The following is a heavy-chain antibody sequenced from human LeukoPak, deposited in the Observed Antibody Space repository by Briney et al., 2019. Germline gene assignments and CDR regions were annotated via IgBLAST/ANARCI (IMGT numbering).Heavy chain of an antibody. V-gene: IGHV1-8*01. CDR3: ARVITFGGIGYNWFDP. CDR2: MNPDSGNT. J-gene: IGHJ5*02. Sequence: ASVKVSCKASGYTFTNYDINWVRQATGQGLEWMGWMNPDSGNTGYAQKFQGRLTMTRNTSISTAYMELSSLRSEDTAVYYCARVITFGGIGYNWFDPWGQGTLVTVSS. CDR1: GYTFTNYD. D-gene: IGHD3-16*01.